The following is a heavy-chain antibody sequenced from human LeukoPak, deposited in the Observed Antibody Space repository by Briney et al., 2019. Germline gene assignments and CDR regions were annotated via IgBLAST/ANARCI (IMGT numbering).Heavy chain of an antibody. V-gene: IGHV5-51*01. Sequence: GESLKISCKASGYSFSNYWIDWVRQMPGKGLEWIGIVHPGDSNIKYSPSFQGQVTISADKSISTAYLQWSSLKASDTAMYYCARALYGYGMDVWGQGTTVTVSS. D-gene: IGHD2-15*01. CDR3: ARALYGYGMDV. CDR2: VHPGDSNI. CDR1: GYSFSNYW. J-gene: IGHJ6*02.